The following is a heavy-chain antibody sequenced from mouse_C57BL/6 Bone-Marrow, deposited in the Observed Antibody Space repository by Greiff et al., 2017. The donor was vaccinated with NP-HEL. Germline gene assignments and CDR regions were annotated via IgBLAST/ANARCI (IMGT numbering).Heavy chain of an antibody. CDR3: ARRRNYGSRGYFDY. CDR2: IYWDDDK. Sequence: QVTRKESGPGILQSSQTLSLTCSFSGFSLSTSGMGVSWIRQPSGKGLEWLAHIYWDDDKRYNPSLKSRLTISKDTSRNQVFLKITSVDTADTATYYCARRRNYGSRGYFDYWGQGTTLTVSS. D-gene: IGHD1-1*01. CDR1: GFSLSTSGMG. J-gene: IGHJ2*01. V-gene: IGHV8-12*01.